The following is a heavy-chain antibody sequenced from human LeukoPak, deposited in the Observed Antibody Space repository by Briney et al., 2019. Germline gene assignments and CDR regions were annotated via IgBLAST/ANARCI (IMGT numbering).Heavy chain of an antibody. CDR3: ARGYYGDYYYYYMDV. V-gene: IGHV1-2*02. CDR1: GYTFTSYY. D-gene: IGHD3-3*01. J-gene: IGHJ6*03. CDR2: INPNSGGT. Sequence: ASVKVSCKASGYTFTSYYMHWVRQAPGQGLEWMGWINPNSGGTNYAQKFQGRVTMTRDTSISTAYMELSRLRSDDTAVYYCARGYYGDYYYYYMDVWGKGTTVTISS.